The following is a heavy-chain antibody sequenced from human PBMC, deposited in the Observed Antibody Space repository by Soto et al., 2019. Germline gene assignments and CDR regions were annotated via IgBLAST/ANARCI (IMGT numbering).Heavy chain of an antibody. D-gene: IGHD5-18*01. CDR1: GYSFTSYW. CDR2: IYPGDSDT. V-gene: IGHV5-51*01. J-gene: IGHJ5*02. CDR3: ARAGQRWIQNNWFDP. Sequence: GESLKISCKGSGYSFTSYWIGWVRQMPGKGLEWMGIIYPGDSDTRYSPSFQGQVTISADKSISTAYLQWSSLKASDTAMYYCARAGQRWIQNNWFDPWGQGTLVTVSS.